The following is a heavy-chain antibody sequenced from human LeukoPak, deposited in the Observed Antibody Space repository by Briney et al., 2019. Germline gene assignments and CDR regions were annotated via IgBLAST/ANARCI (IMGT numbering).Heavy chain of an antibody. CDR1: GGTFSSYA. CDR3: ARAAYYYDSSGYYFDY. CDR2: ITPIFGTA. D-gene: IGHD3-22*01. J-gene: IGHJ4*02. Sequence: SVKVPCKASGGTFSSYAISWVRQAPGQGLEWMGGITPIFGTANYAQKFQGRVTITTDESTSTAYMELSSLRSEDTAVYYCARAAYYYDSSGYYFDYWGQGTLVTVSS. V-gene: IGHV1-69*05.